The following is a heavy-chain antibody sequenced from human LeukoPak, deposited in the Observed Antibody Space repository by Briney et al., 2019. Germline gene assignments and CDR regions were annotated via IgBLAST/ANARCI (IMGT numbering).Heavy chain of an antibody. CDR3: ASRYSSGWYPYYYYYYGMDV. D-gene: IGHD6-19*01. J-gene: IGHJ6*02. CDR1: GGSISSSSYY. V-gene: IGHV4-39*07. CDR2: IYYSGST. Sequence: PSETLSLTCTVSGGSISSSSYYWGWIRQPPGKGLEWIGSIYYSGSTYYNPSLKSRVTISVDTSKNQFSLKLSSVTAADTAVYYCASRYSSGWYPYYYYYYGMDVWGQGTTVTVSS.